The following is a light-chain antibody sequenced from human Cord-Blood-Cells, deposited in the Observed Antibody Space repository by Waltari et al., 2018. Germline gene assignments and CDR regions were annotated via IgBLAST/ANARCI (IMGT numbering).Light chain of an antibody. CDR1: SSDVGSYNL. V-gene: IGLV2-23*01. CDR2: EGS. Sequence: QSALTQPASVSGSPGQSITISCTGTSSDVGSYNLVSWYQQHPGKAPKLMFYEGSKRPSGVSNSFSGSKAGNTASLTISGLQAEDEADYYCCSYAGSSTWVFGGGTKLTV. CDR3: CSYAGSSTWV. J-gene: IGLJ3*02.